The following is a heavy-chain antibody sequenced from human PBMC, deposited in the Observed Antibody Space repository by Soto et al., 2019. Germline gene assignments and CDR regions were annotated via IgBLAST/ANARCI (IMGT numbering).Heavy chain of an antibody. V-gene: IGHV3-23*01. CDR2: ISGSGGST. Sequence: PGGSLRLSCAASGFTFSSYAMSWVRQAPGKGLEWVSAISGSGGSTYYADSVKGRFTISRDNSKNTLYLQMNSLRAEDTAVYYCAKFKGGSGSYKYYYYYGMDVCGQGTTVTV. D-gene: IGHD3-10*01. J-gene: IGHJ6*02. CDR1: GFTFSSYA. CDR3: AKFKGGSGSYKYYYYYGMDV.